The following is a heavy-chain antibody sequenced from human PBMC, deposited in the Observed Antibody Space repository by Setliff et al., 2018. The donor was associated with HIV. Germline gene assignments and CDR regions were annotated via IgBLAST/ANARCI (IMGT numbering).Heavy chain of an antibody. CDR3: ARVGGFFGEARPPPDY. CDR2: IYNSGGT. Sequence: TLSLTCTVSGGSISTGGYYWSWTRQHPGKGLEWIGYIYNSGGTYYNPSLKSRITMSIDTSKNQFSLKLNSVTAADTAVYYCARVGGFFGEARPPPDYWGQGALVTVSS. D-gene: IGHD3-10*01. CDR1: GGSISTGGYY. V-gene: IGHV4-31*03. J-gene: IGHJ4*02.